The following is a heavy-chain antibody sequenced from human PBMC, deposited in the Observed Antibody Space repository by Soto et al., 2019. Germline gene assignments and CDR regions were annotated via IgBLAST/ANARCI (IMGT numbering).Heavy chain of an antibody. D-gene: IGHD2-15*01. Sequence: GGSLRLSCAASGFTFSSYSMNWVRQAPGKGLEWVSYISSSSSTIYYADSVKGRFTISRDNAKNSLYLQMNSLRDEDTAVYYCARTWVECSGGSYYSEYYYYYYGMDVWGQGTMVTVSS. V-gene: IGHV3-48*02. CDR1: GFTFSSYS. CDR2: ISSSSSTI. CDR3: ARTWVECSGGSYYSEYYYYYYGMDV. J-gene: IGHJ6*02.